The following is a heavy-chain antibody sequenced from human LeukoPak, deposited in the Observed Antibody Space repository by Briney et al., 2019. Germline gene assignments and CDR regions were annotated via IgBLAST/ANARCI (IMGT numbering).Heavy chain of an antibody. CDR1: GFTFSSYG. J-gene: IGHJ4*02. Sequence: GGSLRLSCAASGFTFSSYGMSWVRQAPGKGLEWVSAISGSGGSTYYADSVKGRFTISRDNSKNTLYLQMNSLRAEDTAVYYCAKRSGMYYYDSSGYAYWGQGTLVTVSS. CDR2: ISGSGGST. V-gene: IGHV3-23*01. D-gene: IGHD3-22*01. CDR3: AKRSGMYYYDSSGYAY.